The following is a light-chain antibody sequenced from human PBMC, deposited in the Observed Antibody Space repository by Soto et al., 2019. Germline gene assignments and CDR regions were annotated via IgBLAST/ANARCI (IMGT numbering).Light chain of an antibody. Sequence: EIVLTQSPATLSLSPGERATLSCRASQSVSSYLAWYQQKPGQAPRLLIHDASNRATGIPARLSGSGSGTDFTLTISSLEPKDFAVYYCQQRSNWPLTFGGGTKVEIK. J-gene: IGKJ4*01. CDR3: QQRSNWPLT. CDR2: DAS. V-gene: IGKV3-11*01. CDR1: QSVSSY.